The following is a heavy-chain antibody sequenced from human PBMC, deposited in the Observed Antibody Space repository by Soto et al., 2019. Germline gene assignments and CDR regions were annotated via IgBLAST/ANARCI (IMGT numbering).Heavy chain of an antibody. CDR2: ISSSSSYI. D-gene: IGHD2-2*01. CDR3: ARDFEDIVVVPAAINWFDP. CDR1: GFTFSSYS. V-gene: IGHV3-21*01. J-gene: IGHJ5*02. Sequence: GGSLRLSCAASGFTFSSYSMNWVRQAPGKGLEWVSSISSSSSYIYYADSVKGRFTISRDNAKNSLYLQMNSLRAEDTAVYYCARDFEDIVVVPAAINWFDPWGQGTLVTVSS.